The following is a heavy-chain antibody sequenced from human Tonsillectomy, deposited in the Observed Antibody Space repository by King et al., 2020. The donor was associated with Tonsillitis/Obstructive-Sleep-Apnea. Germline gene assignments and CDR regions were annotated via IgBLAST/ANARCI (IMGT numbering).Heavy chain of an antibody. Sequence: VQLQESGPGLVKPSETLSLTCTVSGGSISSYYWSCIRQPPGKGLEWIGYMYYSGSTNYNPTLKSRVTISVDTSKNQFSLKLSSVTAADTAVYYCARDQFYYDSSGYYGYGWFDPWGQGTLVTVSS. CDR1: GGSISSYY. D-gene: IGHD3-22*01. V-gene: IGHV4-59*01. CDR2: MYYSGST. J-gene: IGHJ5*02. CDR3: ARDQFYYDSSGYYGYGWFDP.